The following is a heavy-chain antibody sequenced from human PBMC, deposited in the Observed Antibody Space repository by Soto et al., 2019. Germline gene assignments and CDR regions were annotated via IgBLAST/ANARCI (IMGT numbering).Heavy chain of an antibody. V-gene: IGHV3-30*18. CDR2: ISYDGSNK. CDR3: VKDGSSGWPYYYGLDV. D-gene: IGHD6-19*01. CDR1: GFTFSSYG. J-gene: IGHJ6*02. Sequence: QVQLVESGGGVVQPGRSLRLSCAASGFTFSSYGMHWVRQAPGKGLEWVAVISYDGSNKYYADSVKGRFTIARDNSKNAPLLHMSSLRAEDTAVYYCVKDGSSGWPYYYGLDVCGQGTSVTVSS.